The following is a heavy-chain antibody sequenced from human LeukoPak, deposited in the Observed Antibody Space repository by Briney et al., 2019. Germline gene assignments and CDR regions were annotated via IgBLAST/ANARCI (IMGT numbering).Heavy chain of an antibody. CDR3: ARGSLDRGVTF. Sequence: KPSETLSLTCAVYGGSFSGYYWSWIRQPPGKGLEWIGEIHHRGSTNYHPSLKSRVTISVDTSKNQFSLKLSSVTAADTAVYYCARGSLDRGVTFWGQGTLVTVSS. CDR1: GGSFSGYY. V-gene: IGHV4-34*01. CDR2: IHHRGST. J-gene: IGHJ4*02. D-gene: IGHD3-10*01.